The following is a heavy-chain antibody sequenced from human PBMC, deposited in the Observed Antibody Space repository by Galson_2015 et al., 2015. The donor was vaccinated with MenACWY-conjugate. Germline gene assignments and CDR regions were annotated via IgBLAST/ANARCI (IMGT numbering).Heavy chain of an antibody. V-gene: IGHV3-48*01. J-gene: IGHJ1*01. Sequence: SLRLSCAASGFTFSSYSMNWVRQAPGKGLEWVAYISDSSNTIRYADSVKGRFTISRDDAKNSLYLQMNSLRAEDTAVYYCGRRDSSRRFRQELQPWGQSKRATV. D-gene: IGHD6-13*01. CDR1: GFTFSSYS. CDR2: ISDSSNTI. CDR3: GRRDSSRRFRQELQP.